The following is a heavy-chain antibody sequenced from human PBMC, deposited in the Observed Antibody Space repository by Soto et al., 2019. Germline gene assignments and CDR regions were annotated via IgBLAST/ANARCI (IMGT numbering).Heavy chain of an antibody. Sequence: EVQLEESGGGLVQPGGSLRLSCAASGFSFSSYWMSWVRQAPGKGPEWVAIVSSDGRDKTYADSVKGRFTISRDNAENSLFLQMNSLRADDTAVYYCARDDRYCDPFDYWGQGALVTVSS. CDR2: VSSDGRDK. D-gene: IGHD3-16*02. J-gene: IGHJ4*02. CDR3: ARDDRYCDPFDY. V-gene: IGHV3-7*01. CDR1: GFSFSSYW.